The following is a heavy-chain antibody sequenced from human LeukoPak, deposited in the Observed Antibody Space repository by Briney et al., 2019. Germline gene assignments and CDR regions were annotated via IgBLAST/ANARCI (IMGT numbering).Heavy chain of an antibody. D-gene: IGHD3-16*02. Sequence: SETLSLTCTVSGYSISSGYYWVWIRQPPGKGLEWIGGIYYSGSTYYNPSLKSRVSISVDTSKNQFSLKLSSVTAADTAVYYCARDNRMITFGGVITNWGQGTLVTVSS. CDR1: GYSISSGYY. CDR3: ARDNRMITFGGVITN. V-gene: IGHV4-38-2*02. CDR2: IYYSGST. J-gene: IGHJ4*02.